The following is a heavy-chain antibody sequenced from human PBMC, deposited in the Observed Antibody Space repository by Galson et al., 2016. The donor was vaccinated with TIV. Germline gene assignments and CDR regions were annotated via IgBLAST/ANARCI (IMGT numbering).Heavy chain of an antibody. Sequence: SVKVSCKASGYSFTVYRVHWVRQAPGQGLEWMGWIHPQNGGANYAQKFQGRVTLTRDTSISTAYMELRSLKSDDTAVYFCTRGGGCAYTFDAFDIWGQGTMVTVSS. J-gene: IGHJ3*02. CDR3: TRGGGCAYTFDAFDI. CDR1: GYSFTVYR. V-gene: IGHV1-2*02. CDR2: IHPQNGGA. D-gene: IGHD2-15*01.